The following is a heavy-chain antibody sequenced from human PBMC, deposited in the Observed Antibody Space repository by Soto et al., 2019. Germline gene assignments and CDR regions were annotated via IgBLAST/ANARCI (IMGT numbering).Heavy chain of an antibody. D-gene: IGHD6-13*01. CDR3: ARGSKGSSWYAYWFDP. Sequence: QVQLVQSGADVKKPGASVKVSCKASGYTFTSYDINWVRQATGQGLEWMGWMNPNSGNTGYAQKFQGRVTMTRNTSISTAYMELSSLRSEDTAVYYCARGSKGSSWYAYWFDPWGQGTLVTVSS. V-gene: IGHV1-8*01. CDR1: GYTFTSYD. CDR2: MNPNSGNT. J-gene: IGHJ5*02.